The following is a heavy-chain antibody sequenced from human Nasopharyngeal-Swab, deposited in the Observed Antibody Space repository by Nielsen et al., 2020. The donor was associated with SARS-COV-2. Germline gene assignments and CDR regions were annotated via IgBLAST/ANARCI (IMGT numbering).Heavy chain of an antibody. CDR3: ARAAIDQHFDL. Sequence: ASVKISCKAPGYIFNDHFIHWVRQAPGQGLEWMGIINPSGTSTTHAQRFQGRVTMTRDTSTSTVHMELSSLRSGDTAVYYCARAAIDQHFDLWGPGTLVTVSS. J-gene: IGHJ4*02. V-gene: IGHV1-46*02. CDR1: GYIFNDHF. D-gene: IGHD5-24*01. CDR2: INPSGTST.